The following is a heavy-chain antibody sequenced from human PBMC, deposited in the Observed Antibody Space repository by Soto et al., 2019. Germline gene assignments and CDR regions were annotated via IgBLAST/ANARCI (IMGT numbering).Heavy chain of an antibody. J-gene: IGHJ3*02. CDR1: GGSISSSSYY. D-gene: IGHD4-17*01. CDR2: IYYSGST. Sequence: QLQLQESGPGLVKPSETLSLTCTVSGGSISSSSYYWGWIRQPPGKGLEWIGSIYYSGSTYYNPSLKSRVTISVDTSKNQFSLKLSSVTAADTAVYYCAGSTPRRAFDIWGQGTMVTVSS. CDR3: AGSTPRRAFDI. V-gene: IGHV4-39*01.